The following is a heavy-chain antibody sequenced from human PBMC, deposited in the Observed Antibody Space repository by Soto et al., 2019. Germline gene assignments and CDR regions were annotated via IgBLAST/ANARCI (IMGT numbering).Heavy chain of an antibody. V-gene: IGHV4-31*03. Sequence: QVQLQESGPGLVKPSQTLSLTCSVSGASISRDDYYWSWIRQHPGKGLEWIAYIYSSGNSYYNPSLSMRVAISLDTSKNQFSLRLSSVTAADTGVYYCASALTGDYVGFDYCGQGTPATVSS. J-gene: IGHJ4*02. CDR1: GASISRDDYY. D-gene: IGHD3-16*01. CDR2: IYSSGNS. CDR3: ASALTGDYVGFDY.